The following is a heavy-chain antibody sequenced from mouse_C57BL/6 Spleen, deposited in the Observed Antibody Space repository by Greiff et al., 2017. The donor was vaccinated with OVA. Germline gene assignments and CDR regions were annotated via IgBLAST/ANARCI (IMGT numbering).Heavy chain of an antibody. CDR2: INPGSGGT. Sequence: VQLQQSGAELVRPGTSVKVSCKASGYAFTNYLIEWVKQRPGQGLEWIGVINPGSGGTNYNEKFKGKATLTADKSSSTAYMQLSSLTSEDSAVYFCARNWDYYYGSSWDFDVWGTGTTVTVSS. CDR3: ARNWDYYYGSSWDFDV. D-gene: IGHD1-1*01. V-gene: IGHV1-54*01. CDR1: GYAFTNYL. J-gene: IGHJ1*03.